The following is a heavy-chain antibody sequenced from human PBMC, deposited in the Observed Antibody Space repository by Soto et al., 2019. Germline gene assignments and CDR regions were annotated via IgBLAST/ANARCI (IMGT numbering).Heavy chain of an antibody. D-gene: IGHD6-6*01. V-gene: IGHV3-23*01. CDR3: ANGDWLKEYSSSSGDWFDP. CDR2: ISGSGGST. CDR1: GFPFSGYA. Sequence: GGSLRLSCAASGFPFSGYAMSWVRQAPGEGLEWVSAISGSGGSTYYADSVKGRFTISRDNSKNTLYLQMNRLRAEDTAVYYCANGDWLKEYSSSSGDWFDPWGQGTLVTVSS. J-gene: IGHJ5*02.